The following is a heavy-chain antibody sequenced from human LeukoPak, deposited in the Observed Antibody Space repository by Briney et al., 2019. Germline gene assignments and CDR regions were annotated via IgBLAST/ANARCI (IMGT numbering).Heavy chain of an antibody. Sequence: GGSLRLSCAASGFPFSDYAMHWVRQAPGKGLEWVSGISWNSGSIGYAGSVKGRFTISRDNAKNSLYLQMNSLRAEDTALYYCAKAYYYDSSGYWNYFAYWGQGTLVTVSS. D-gene: IGHD3-22*01. CDR1: GFPFSDYA. CDR3: AKAYYYDSSGYWNYFAY. CDR2: ISWNSGSI. V-gene: IGHV3-9*01. J-gene: IGHJ4*02.